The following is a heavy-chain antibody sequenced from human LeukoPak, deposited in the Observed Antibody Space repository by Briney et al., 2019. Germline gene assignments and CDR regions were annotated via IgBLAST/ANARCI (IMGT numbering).Heavy chain of an antibody. CDR1: GFTFSSYP. J-gene: IGHJ4*02. CDR3: ARDFKNSPTPDY. D-gene: IGHD2-15*01. Sequence: GGSLRLSCAASGFTFSSYPMSWVRQAPGKGLEWVSGISGSGGSTYYAGSVQGRFTISRDNSKNTVYLQMYSLRAEDTAVYYCARDFKNSPTPDYWGQGTLVTVSS. CDR2: ISGSGGST. V-gene: IGHV3-23*01.